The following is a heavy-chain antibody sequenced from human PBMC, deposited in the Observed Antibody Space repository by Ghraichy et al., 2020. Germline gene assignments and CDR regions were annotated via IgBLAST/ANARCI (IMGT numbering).Heavy chain of an antibody. Sequence: SETLSLTCAVSGYSISSGYYWGWIRQPPGKGLEWIGSIYHSGSTYYNPSLKSRVTISVDTSKNQFSLKLSSVTAADTAVYYCARGNEDIVVVPAAIDFDYWGQGTLVTVSS. CDR3: ARGNEDIVVVPAAIDFDY. CDR1: GYSISSGYY. CDR2: IYHSGST. J-gene: IGHJ4*02. V-gene: IGHV4-38-2*01. D-gene: IGHD2-2*01.